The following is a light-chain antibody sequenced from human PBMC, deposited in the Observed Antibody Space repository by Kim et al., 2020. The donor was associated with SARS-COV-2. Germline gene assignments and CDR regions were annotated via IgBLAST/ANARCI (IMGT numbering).Light chain of an antibody. Sequence: EIVMTQSPVTLSVSPGERVTLSCRASQSISTNLGWYQQKPGQAPRLLIYGASTRATGIPARFSGSGSGTEFTLTIRSLQSEDFAVYCCQQYNDWPWTFGQGTKLEI. J-gene: IGKJ1*01. V-gene: IGKV3-15*01. CDR2: GAS. CDR1: QSISTN. CDR3: QQYNDWPWT.